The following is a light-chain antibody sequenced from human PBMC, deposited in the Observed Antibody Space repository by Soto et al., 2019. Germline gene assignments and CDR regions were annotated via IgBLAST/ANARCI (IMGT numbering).Light chain of an antibody. CDR2: DVS. V-gene: IGLV2-14*01. CDR1: SSDVGGYNY. Sequence: QSALTQPASVSGSPGQSSTISCTGTSSDVGGYNYVSWYQQHPGKAPKLMIYDVSNRPLGVSNRFSGSKSGNTASLTISGLQAEDEADYYCSSYTSSSSYVFGTGTKLTVL. CDR3: SSYTSSSSYV. J-gene: IGLJ1*01.